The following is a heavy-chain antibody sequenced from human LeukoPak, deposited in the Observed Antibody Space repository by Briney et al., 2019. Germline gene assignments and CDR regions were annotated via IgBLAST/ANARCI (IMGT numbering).Heavy chain of an antibody. V-gene: IGHV3-23*01. D-gene: IGHD6-19*01. J-gene: IGHJ4*02. CDR3: AKDARRTSGWYFFDY. CDR1: GFAFSSQA. CDR2: ISDSGSIT. Sequence: GGSLRLSCAASGFAFSSQAMGWVRQAPGKGLEWVSVISDSGSITYYADSVKGRFAISRDNSKNTLFLQMNSLRAEDTAVYCCAKDARRTSGWYFFDYWGQGTLVTVSS.